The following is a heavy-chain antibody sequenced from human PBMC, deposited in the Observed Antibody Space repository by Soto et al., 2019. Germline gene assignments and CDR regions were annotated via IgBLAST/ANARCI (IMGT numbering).Heavy chain of an antibody. Sequence: GGSLRLSCAASGFTIGCAWMSWVRQAPGKGLEWVAKIRQDGNEMYYVDAVRGRFTISRDNAKNSLYLQMNSLRVEDTALYYCARDGYSYALDVWGQGTTVTVSS. CDR2: IRQDGNEM. CDR1: GFTIGCAW. J-gene: IGHJ6*02. CDR3: ARDGYSYALDV. V-gene: IGHV3-7*01.